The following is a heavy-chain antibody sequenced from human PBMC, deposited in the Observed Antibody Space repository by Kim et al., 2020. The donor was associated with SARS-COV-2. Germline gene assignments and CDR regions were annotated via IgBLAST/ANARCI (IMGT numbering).Heavy chain of an antibody. CDR2: IYYSGST. CDR1: GGSISSGGYS. D-gene: IGHD3-10*01. J-gene: IGHJ6*02. Sequence: SDTLSLTCAVSGGSISSGGYSWSWIRQPPGKGLEWIGYIYYSGSTYYNPSLKSRVTISVDRSKNQFSLKLSSVTAADTAVYYCARGYGSGSPYGVDVWGQGTTVTVSS. CDR3: ARGYGSGSPYGVDV. V-gene: IGHV4-30-2*01.